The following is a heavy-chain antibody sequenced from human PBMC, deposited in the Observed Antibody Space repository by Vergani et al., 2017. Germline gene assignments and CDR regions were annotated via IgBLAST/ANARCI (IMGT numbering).Heavy chain of an antibody. V-gene: IGHV3-53*01. CDR3: ARGGAAIVGAPVLVDY. D-gene: IGHD1-26*01. J-gene: IGHJ4*02. CDR2: IYSGGST. Sequence: EVQLVESGGGLIQPGGSLRLSCAASGFTVSSNYMSWVRQAPGKGLEWVSVIYSGGSTYYADSVKGRFTISRDNSKNTLYLQMNSLRAEDTAVYYCARGGAAIVGAPVLVDYWGQGTLVTVSS. CDR1: GFTVSSNY.